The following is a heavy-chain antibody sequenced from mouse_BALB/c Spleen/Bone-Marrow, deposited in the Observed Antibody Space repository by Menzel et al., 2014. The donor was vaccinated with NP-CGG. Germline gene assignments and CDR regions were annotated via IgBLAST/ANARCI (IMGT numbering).Heavy chain of an antibody. Sequence: EVHLVESGGGLVKPGGSLKLSCAASGFTFSSYAMSWVRQTPEKRLEWVASISSGGSTYYPDSVKGRFTISRDNARNILYLXMSSLRSEDTAMYYCARDGSSYYAMDYWGQGTSVTVSS. D-gene: IGHD1-1*01. CDR2: ISSGGST. J-gene: IGHJ4*01. CDR3: ARDGSSYYAMDY. CDR1: GFTFSSYA. V-gene: IGHV5-6-5*01.